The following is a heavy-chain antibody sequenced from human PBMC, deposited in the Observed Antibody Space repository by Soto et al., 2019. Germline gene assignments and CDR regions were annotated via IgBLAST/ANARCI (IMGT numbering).Heavy chain of an antibody. J-gene: IGHJ3*02. V-gene: IGHV1-2*02. D-gene: IGHD3-22*01. Sequence: ASVKVSCKASGYTFTGYYMHWVRQAPGQGLEWMGWINPNSGGTNYAQKFQGRVTMTRDTSISTAYMELSRLRSDDTAVYYCARESHYYDSSDIIPDAFDIWGQGTMVTVSS. CDR2: INPNSGGT. CDR1: GYTFTGYY. CDR3: ARESHYYDSSDIIPDAFDI.